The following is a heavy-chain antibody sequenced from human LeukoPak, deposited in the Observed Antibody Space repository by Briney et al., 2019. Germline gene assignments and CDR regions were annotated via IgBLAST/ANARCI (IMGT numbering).Heavy chain of an antibody. J-gene: IGHJ5*02. CDR1: GYTFTSYA. V-gene: IGHV7-4-1*02. CDR2: INTNTGNP. CDR3: AREDRSNKYYYDSSGWFDP. D-gene: IGHD3-22*01. Sequence: ASVKVSCKASGYTFTSYAMNWVRQAPGQGLEWMGWINTNTGNPTYAQGFTGRFVFSLDTSVSTAYLQISSLKAEDTAVYYCAREDRSNKYYYDSSGWFDPWGQGTLVTVSS.